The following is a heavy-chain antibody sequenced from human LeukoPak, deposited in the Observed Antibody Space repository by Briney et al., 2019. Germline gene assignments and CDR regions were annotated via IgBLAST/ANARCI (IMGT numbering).Heavy chain of an antibody. CDR3: ARGAVVGNTGYYFDY. CDR2: IYYSGST. D-gene: IGHD6-19*01. CDR1: GGSISGYY. V-gene: IGHV4-59*01. Sequence: SETLSLTCTVSGGSISGYYASWIRQPPGKGLEWIGYIYYSGSTYYNPPLRSRVTISVDTSKAQFSLKLSSVTAADTALYYCARGAVVGNTGYYFDYWGQGTLVTVSS. J-gene: IGHJ4*02.